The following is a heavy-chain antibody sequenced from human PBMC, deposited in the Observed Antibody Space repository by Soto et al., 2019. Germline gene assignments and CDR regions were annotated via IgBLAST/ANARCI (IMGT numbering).Heavy chain of an antibody. V-gene: IGHV3-33*01. CDR2: IWYDGSNK. J-gene: IGHJ3*02. CDR3: ARASPLTGVDFWSGRNAFDI. CDR1: GFTFSSYG. D-gene: IGHD3-3*01. Sequence: GGSLRLSCAASGFTFSSYGMHWVRQAPGKGLEWVAVIWYDGSNKYYADSVKGRFTISRDNSKNTLYLQMNSLRAEDTAVYYCARASPLTGVDFWSGRNAFDIWGQGTMVTVSS.